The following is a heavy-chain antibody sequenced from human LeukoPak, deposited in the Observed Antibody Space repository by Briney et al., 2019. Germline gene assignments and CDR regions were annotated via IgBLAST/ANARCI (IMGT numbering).Heavy chain of an antibody. CDR1: GYTLTELS. CDR2: FDPEDGET. J-gene: IGHJ5*02. V-gene: IGHV1-24*01. CDR3: ASSDWLISPFDP. Sequence: ASVKVSCKVSGYTLTELSMHWVRQAPGKGLEWMGGFDPEDGETIYAQKFQGRVTMTEDTSTDTAYMELSSLRSEDTAVYYCASSDWLISPFDPWGQGTLVTVSS. D-gene: IGHD3-9*01.